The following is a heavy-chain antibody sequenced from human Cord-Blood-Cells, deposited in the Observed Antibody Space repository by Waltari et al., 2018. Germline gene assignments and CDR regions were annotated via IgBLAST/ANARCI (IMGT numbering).Heavy chain of an antibody. Sequence: EVQLVESGGGLVQPGGSLRLSCAASGFTFSSYSMNWFRQAPGKGLVWVSYISSSSSTIYYADSVKGRFTISRDNAKNSLYLQMNSLRDEDTAVYYCARDLGYDSSHSYFDYWGQGTLVTVSS. CDR3: ARDLGYDSSHSYFDY. J-gene: IGHJ4*02. D-gene: IGHD3-22*01. CDR2: ISSSSSTI. V-gene: IGHV3-48*02. CDR1: GFTFSSYS.